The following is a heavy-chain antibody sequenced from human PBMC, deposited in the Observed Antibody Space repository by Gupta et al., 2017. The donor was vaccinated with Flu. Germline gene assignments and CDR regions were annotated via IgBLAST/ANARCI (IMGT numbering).Heavy chain of an antibody. CDR3: AKAGGRSWFDP. J-gene: IGHJ5*02. V-gene: IGHV1-3*01. D-gene: IGHD3-16*01. CDR2: INAGNGNT. CDR1: GFTFTTYT. Sequence: QVHLVQSGAEVKKPGASVTVSCAASGFTFTTYTFHWVRQAPGQRLEWMGWINAGNGNTKYSQKFQGRVTIARDTSASTACLDLTSLTSEDTAVYYCAKAGGRSWFDPWGQGTLVTVSS.